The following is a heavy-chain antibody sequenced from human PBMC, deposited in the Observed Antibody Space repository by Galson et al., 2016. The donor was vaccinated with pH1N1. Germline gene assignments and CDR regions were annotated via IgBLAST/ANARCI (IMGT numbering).Heavy chain of an antibody. V-gene: IGHV5-51*01. Sequence: SGAEVKKPGESLKTSCKGSGYRFSSSWIGWVRQMPGKGLEWMGIIHLGGSHIRYSPSFQGQVTISADKSINIVSLQWSSLKASDTAMYYCARQNDYGDYRGDAFDIWGQGTMVTVSS. CDR2: IHLGGSHI. CDR3: ARQNDYGDYRGDAFDI. D-gene: IGHD4-17*01. J-gene: IGHJ3*02. CDR1: GYRFSSSW.